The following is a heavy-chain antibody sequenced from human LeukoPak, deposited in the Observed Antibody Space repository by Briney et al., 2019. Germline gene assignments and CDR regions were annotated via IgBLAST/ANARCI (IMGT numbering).Heavy chain of an antibody. J-gene: IGHJ4*02. Sequence: SETLSLTCTVSGGSISSYYWSWIRQPPGKGLEWIGYIYYSGSTNYNPSLKSRVTISVDTSKNQFSLKLSSVTAADTAVYYCARHKRSGFLGWGQGTLVTVSS. CDR1: GGSISSYY. V-gene: IGHV4-59*08. CDR2: IYYSGST. D-gene: IGHD3-10*01. CDR3: ARHKRSGFLG.